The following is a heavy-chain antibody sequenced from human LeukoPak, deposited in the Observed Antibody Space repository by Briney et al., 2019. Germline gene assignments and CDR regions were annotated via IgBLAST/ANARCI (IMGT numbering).Heavy chain of an antibody. D-gene: IGHD3-16*02. CDR3: ARDNSVGDIAWWFDP. J-gene: IGHJ5*02. Sequence: SVKVSCKASGYTFTGYYMQWARHAPGQGLEWMGWINPNSGGTKYAQKFEGRVTMTRDMSTTTDYMELSSLRSEDTAVYYCARDNSVGDIAWWFDPWGQGTLVTVSS. CDR1: GYTFTGYY. CDR2: INPNSGGT. V-gene: IGHV1-2*02.